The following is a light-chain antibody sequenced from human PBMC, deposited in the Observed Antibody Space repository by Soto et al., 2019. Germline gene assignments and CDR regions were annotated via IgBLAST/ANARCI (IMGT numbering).Light chain of an antibody. Sequence: DIQITQSPSSLSSFLLDIVTITCRASQSISSYLNWYQQKPGKAPKLLIYAASSLQSGVPSRFSGSGSGTDFTLTISSLQPEDFATYYCQQYNTYWTFGPGTKVDIK. J-gene: IGKJ1*01. CDR3: QQYNTYWT. CDR2: AAS. V-gene: IGKV1-39*01. CDR1: QSISSY.